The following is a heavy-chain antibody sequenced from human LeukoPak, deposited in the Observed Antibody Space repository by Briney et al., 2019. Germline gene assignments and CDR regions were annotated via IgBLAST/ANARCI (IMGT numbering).Heavy chain of an antibody. Sequence: PGGSLRLSCAASGFTFSYYAIHWVRQAPGKGLEWVALIWSDGSNKYYADSVKGRITISRDNSKNTAYLQMNSLRAEDTAVYYCARELFSSGSCPDGWGQGTLVTVSS. V-gene: IGHV3-33*01. D-gene: IGHD3-10*01. CDR2: IWSDGSNK. CDR1: GFTFSYYA. J-gene: IGHJ4*02. CDR3: ARELFSSGSCPDG.